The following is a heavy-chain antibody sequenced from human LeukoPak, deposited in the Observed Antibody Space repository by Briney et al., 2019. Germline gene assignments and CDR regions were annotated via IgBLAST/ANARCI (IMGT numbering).Heavy chain of an antibody. CDR1: GDSVSSNSAA. Sequence: SQTLSLTCAISGDSVSSNSAAWNWIRQSPSRGLEWLGRTDYRSKWYNDYAVSVKSRITINPDTSKNQFSLQLNSVTPEDTAVYHCARGLYYYGSGSYSPDAFDIWGQGTMVTVSS. CDR2: TDYRSKWYN. CDR3: ARGLYYYGSGSYSPDAFDI. J-gene: IGHJ3*02. V-gene: IGHV6-1*01. D-gene: IGHD3-10*01.